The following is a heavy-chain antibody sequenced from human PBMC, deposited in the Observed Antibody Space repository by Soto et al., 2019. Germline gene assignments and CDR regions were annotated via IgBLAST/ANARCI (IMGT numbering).Heavy chain of an antibody. CDR1: GYTFTNFG. CDR3: ARVGTPIDY. Sequence: QVQLVQSVAEVKKPGPSVKVSCTASGYTFTNFGISWVRQAPGQGVEWMGWISAYNGNTNYSQNFQGRVSMTTDTSTTTAHMELRSLRSDDTAAYYCARVGTPIDYGGQGTLFTVSA. V-gene: IGHV1-18*01. D-gene: IGHD2-21*02. CDR2: ISAYNGNT. J-gene: IGHJ4*02.